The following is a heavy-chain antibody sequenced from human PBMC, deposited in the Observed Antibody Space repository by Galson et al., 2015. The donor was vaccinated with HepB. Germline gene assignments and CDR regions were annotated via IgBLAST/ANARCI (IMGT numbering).Heavy chain of an antibody. CDR2: INHSGST. V-gene: IGHV4-34*01. J-gene: IGHJ5*02. CDR3: ARGYDFWSGHNWFDP. Sequence: LSLTCAVYGGSFSGYYWSWIRQPPGKGLEWIGEINHSGSTNYNPSLKSRVTISVDTSKNQFSLKLSSVTAADTAVYYCARGYDFWSGHNWFDPWGQGTLVTVSS. CDR1: GGSFSGYY. D-gene: IGHD3-3*01.